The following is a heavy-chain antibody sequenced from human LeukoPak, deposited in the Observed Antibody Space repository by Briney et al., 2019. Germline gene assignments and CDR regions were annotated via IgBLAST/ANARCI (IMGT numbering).Heavy chain of an antibody. CDR1: GFTFSSYG. V-gene: IGHV3-30*18. CDR2: ISYDGSNK. CDR3: AKGHTAIDPTSVALDI. D-gene: IGHD5-18*01. Sequence: GGSLRLSCAASGFTFSSYGMHWVRQAPGKGLEWVAVISYDGSNKYYADSVKGRFTISRDNSKNTLYLQMNSLRAEDTAVYYCAKGHTAIDPTSVALDIWGQGTMVTVSS. J-gene: IGHJ3*02.